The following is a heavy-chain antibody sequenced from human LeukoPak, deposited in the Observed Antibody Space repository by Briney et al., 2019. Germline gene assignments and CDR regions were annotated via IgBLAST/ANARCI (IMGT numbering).Heavy chain of an antibody. V-gene: IGHV1-2*06. CDR3: ARADYYDSSGYYSGGYYFGMDV. Sequence: GASVKVSFKASGYTFTGYYMHWVRQAPGQGLEWMGRINPNSGGTNYAQKFQGRVTMTRDTSISTAYMELSRLRSDDMAVYYCARADYYDSSGYYSGGYYFGMDVWGQGTTVTVSS. D-gene: IGHD3-22*01. CDR2: INPNSGGT. CDR1: GYTFTGYY. J-gene: IGHJ6*02.